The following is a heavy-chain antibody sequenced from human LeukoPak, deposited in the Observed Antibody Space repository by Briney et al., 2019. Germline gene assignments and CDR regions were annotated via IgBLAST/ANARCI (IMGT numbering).Heavy chain of an antibody. CDR2: IRYDGSNK. D-gene: IGHD6-25*01. V-gene: IGHV3-30*02. CDR3: AKDRRSYSSGWYFDY. CDR1: GFTFSSYG. J-gene: IGHJ4*02. Sequence: PGGSLRLSRAASGFTFSSYGMHWVRQAPGKGLEWVAFIRYDGSNKYYADSVKGRFTISRDNSKNTLYLQMNSLRAEDTAVYYCAKDRRSYSSGWYFDYWGQGTLVTVSS.